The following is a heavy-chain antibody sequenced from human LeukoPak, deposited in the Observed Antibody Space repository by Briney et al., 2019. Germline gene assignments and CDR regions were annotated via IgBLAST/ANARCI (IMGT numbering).Heavy chain of an antibody. CDR1: GGSISSGGYS. CDR2: IYHSGST. D-gene: IGHD2-15*01. CDR3: ARVGRGYCSGGSCYSPWFDP. Sequence: PSETLSLTCAVSGGSISSGGYSWSWIRQPPGKGLEWIGYIYHSGSTYYNPSLKSRVTISVDRSKNQFSLKLSSVTAADTAVYYCARVGRGYCSGGSCYSPWFDPWGQGTLVTVSS. V-gene: IGHV4-30-2*01. J-gene: IGHJ5*02.